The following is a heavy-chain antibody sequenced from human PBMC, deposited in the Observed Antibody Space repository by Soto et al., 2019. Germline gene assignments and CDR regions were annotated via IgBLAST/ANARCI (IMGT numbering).Heavy chain of an antibody. CDR2: ISHNGNRQ. Sequence: SLRLSCVASGFVFGANAMHWVRQAPGKGLEWVSMISHNGNRQHYADSVKGRFTISRDNSKNTLFLKLSSVTAADTAVYYCARLPKITIFGVVTQRDYWGQGTLVTVSS. J-gene: IGHJ4*02. CDR1: GFVFGANA. CDR3: ARLPKITIFGVVTQRDY. D-gene: IGHD3-3*01. V-gene: IGHV3-30-3*01.